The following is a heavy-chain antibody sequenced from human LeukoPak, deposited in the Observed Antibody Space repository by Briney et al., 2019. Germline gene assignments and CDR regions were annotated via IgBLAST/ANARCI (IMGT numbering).Heavy chain of an antibody. D-gene: IGHD4-23*01. V-gene: IGHV3-30-3*01. CDR1: GFTFSSYA. Sequence: GGSLRLSCAASGFTFSSYAMHWVRQAPGKGLEWVAVISYDGSNKYYADTVKGRFTISRDNSKNTLYLQMNSLRAEDTAVYYCARDLSGGCNPENNVDYGGRGTLFTVSS. CDR2: ISYDGSNK. J-gene: IGHJ4*02. CDR3: ARDLSGGCNPENNVDY.